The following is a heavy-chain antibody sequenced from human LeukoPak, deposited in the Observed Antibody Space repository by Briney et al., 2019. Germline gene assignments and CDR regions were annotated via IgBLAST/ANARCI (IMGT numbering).Heavy chain of an antibody. V-gene: IGHV3-49*03. J-gene: IGHJ3*02. D-gene: IGHD6-19*01. CDR3: SRVTTSGSYGRFDALHI. CDR2: IRSKVYGGTT. CDR1: GFTFGDYA. Sequence: GGFLRLSCRTSGFTFGDYALSWFRQAPGKGLEWVGFIRSKVYGGTTEYAASVKGRVTILRDDSEGIAYLQMNSLKTEDTAMYYCSRVTTSGSYGRFDALHIWSQGTMVTVSS.